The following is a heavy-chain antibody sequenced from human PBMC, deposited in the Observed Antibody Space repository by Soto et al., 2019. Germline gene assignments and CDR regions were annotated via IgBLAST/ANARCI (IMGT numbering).Heavy chain of an antibody. V-gene: IGHV4-34*01. CDR3: ARATTAREYYDFWRGLKLSGYMDV. D-gene: IGHD3-3*01. CDR1: GGKISDFS. J-gene: IGHJ6*03. Sequence: PLEPHSDTRTVDGGKISDFSCSRIRQQTGKGLEWIGEINHSGSTNYNPSLKSRVTISVDTSKNQFSLKLSSVTAADTAVYYCARATTAREYYDFWRGLKLSGYMDVWGKGTTVTVSS. CDR2: INHSGST.